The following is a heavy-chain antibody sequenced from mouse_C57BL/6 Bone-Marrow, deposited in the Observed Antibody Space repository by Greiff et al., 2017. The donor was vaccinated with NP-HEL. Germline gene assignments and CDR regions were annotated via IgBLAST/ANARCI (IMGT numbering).Heavy chain of an antibody. Sequence: VKQRPGQGLEWIGDIYPGSGSTNYNEKFKSKATLTVDTSSSTAYMQLSSLTSEDSAVYYCARRTITTVVATDYWGQGTTLTVSS. CDR3: ARRTITTVVATDY. J-gene: IGHJ2*01. D-gene: IGHD1-1*01. CDR2: IYPGSGST. V-gene: IGHV1-55*01.